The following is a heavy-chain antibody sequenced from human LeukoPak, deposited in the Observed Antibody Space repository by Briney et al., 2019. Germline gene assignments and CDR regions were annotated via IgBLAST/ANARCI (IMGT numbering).Heavy chain of an antibody. Sequence: GGSLRLSCAASGFTFSSYAMRWVRQAPGKGLEWVSAISGSGGSTYYADSVKGRFTISRDDSKNTLYLQMNSLRAEDTAVYYCAKDSPYYDFWSGYPSSHWGQGTLVTVSS. V-gene: IGHV3-23*01. D-gene: IGHD3-3*01. CDR1: GFTFSSYA. J-gene: IGHJ4*02. CDR2: ISGSGGST. CDR3: AKDSPYYDFWSGYPSSH.